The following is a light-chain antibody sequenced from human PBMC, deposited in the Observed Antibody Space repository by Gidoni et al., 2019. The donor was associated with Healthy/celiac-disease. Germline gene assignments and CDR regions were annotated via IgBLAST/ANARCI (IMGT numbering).Light chain of an antibody. V-gene: IGKV1-33*01. J-gene: IGKJ4*01. CDR3: QQYDNLPPTLT. CDR1: QDISNY. Sequence: DIQMTQSPSSLSASVGDRVTITCQASQDISNYINWYQQKPGKAPKLLIYDASNLETGVPSRFSGSGSGTEFTFTSSSLQPEDIETYYCQQYDNLPPTLTFGGGTKVEIK. CDR2: DAS.